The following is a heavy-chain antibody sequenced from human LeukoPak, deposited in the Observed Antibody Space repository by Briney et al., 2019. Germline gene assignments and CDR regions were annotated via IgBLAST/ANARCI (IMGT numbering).Heavy chain of an antibody. CDR3: ARLPGRSGYYYGMDV. J-gene: IGHJ6*02. Sequence: GGSLRLSCAASGFTFSSYSMNWVRQAPGKGLEWVANIKQDGSEKYYVDSVKGRFTISRDNAKNSLYLQMNSLRAEDTAVYYCARLPGRSGYYYGMDVWGQGTTVTVSS. V-gene: IGHV3-7*01. D-gene: IGHD3-3*01. CDR2: IKQDGSEK. CDR1: GFTFSSYS.